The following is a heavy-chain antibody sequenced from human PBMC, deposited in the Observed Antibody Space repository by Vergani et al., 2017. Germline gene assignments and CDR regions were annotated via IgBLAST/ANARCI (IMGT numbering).Heavy chain of an antibody. CDR1: GDSIISRSYY. D-gene: IGHD3-16*01. V-gene: IGHV4-39*01. Sequence: QMQLQESGPGLVKASETLSLTCTVSGDSIISRSYYWGWIRQPPGKGLEWIGSIYNSGNGDSSSSLKSRVTISADTSKNQFSLRLTSVTAADTAVYYCASGKYYSDSTSHFRGRCFDVWGRGTLVTVPS. CDR2: IYNSGNG. J-gene: IGHJ2*01. CDR3: ASGKYYSDSTSHFRGRCFDV.